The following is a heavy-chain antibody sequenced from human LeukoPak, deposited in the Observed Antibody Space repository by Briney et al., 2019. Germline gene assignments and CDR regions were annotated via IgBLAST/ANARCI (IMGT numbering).Heavy chain of an antibody. V-gene: IGHV3-30*03. CDR2: ISHDENYN. J-gene: IGHJ4*02. CDR3: ATDWSIKGGRKFDS. Sequence: GRSLRLSCVGSGFTFSNFGLHWVRQPPGKGLEWVAVISHDENYNNYADSVRGRFTISRDNSRNTLYLQMNSLRAEDTAVYYCATDWSIKGGRKFDSWGQGSLVTVSS. D-gene: IGHD3-16*01. CDR1: GFTFSNFG.